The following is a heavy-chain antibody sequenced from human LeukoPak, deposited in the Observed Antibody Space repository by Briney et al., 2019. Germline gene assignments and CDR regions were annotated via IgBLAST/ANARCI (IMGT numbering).Heavy chain of an antibody. D-gene: IGHD3-10*01. V-gene: IGHV3-7*01. Sequence: VSLRLSCAASGFPFSSYWMSWVRQAPGKGLEWVANIKQDGSEKYYVDSVKGRFTISRNNSKKSLYLQLNSLRSEDTAVYYCARHSRRYYGSRSYYPGGRDYFDYWGQGTLVTVSS. CDR2: IKQDGSEK. J-gene: IGHJ4*02. CDR3: ARHSRRYYGSRSYYPGGRDYFDY. CDR1: GFPFSSYW.